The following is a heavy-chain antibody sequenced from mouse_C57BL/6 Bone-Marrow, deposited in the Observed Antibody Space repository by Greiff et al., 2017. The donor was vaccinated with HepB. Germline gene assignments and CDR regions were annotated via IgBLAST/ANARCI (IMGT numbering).Heavy chain of an antibody. CDR2: ISSGGSYT. CDR3: ARRFYYGYSYYAMDY. D-gene: IGHD2-2*01. J-gene: IGHJ4*01. V-gene: IGHV5-6*01. Sequence: EVQGVESGGDLVKPGGSLKLSCAASGFTFSSYGMSWVRQTPDKRLEWVATISSGGSYTYYPDSVKGRFTISRDNAKNTLYLQMSSLKSEDTAMYYCARRFYYGYSYYAMDYWGQGTSVTVSS. CDR1: GFTFSSYG.